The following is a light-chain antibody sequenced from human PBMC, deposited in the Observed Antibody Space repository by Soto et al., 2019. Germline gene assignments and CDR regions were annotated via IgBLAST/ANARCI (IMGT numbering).Light chain of an antibody. CDR1: QSVSSN. CDR3: QQYNNWLST. CDR2: GAS. V-gene: IGKV3-15*01. J-gene: IGKJ4*01. Sequence: EIVMTQSPATLSVSPGERATLSCRASQSVSSNLAWYQQKPGQAPRLLIYGASTRATGIPDRFSGSGSGTEFTLTISSLQSEYFAVYYCQQYNNWLSTFGGGTKVEIK.